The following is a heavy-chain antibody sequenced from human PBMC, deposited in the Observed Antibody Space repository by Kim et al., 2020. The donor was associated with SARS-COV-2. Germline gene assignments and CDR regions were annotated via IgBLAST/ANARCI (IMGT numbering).Heavy chain of an antibody. V-gene: IGHV1-69*13. Sequence: SVKVSCKASGGTFSSYAISWVRQAPGQGLEWMGGIIPIFGTANYAQKFQGRVTITADESTSTAYMELSSLRSEDTAVYYCATKTTRRVDGLNLWFGELFYYYYGMDVWGQGTTVTVSS. J-gene: IGHJ6*02. D-gene: IGHD3-10*01. CDR3: ATKTTRRVDGLNLWFGELFYYYYGMDV. CDR1: GGTFSSYA. CDR2: IIPIFGTA.